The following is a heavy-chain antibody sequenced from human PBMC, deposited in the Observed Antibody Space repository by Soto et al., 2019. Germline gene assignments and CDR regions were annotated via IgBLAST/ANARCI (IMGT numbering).Heavy chain of an antibody. D-gene: IGHD1-26*01. Sequence: GGSLRLSCAASGFTFSSYSMNWVRQAPGKGLEWVSYISSSSSTIYYADSVKGRFTISRDNAKNSLYLQMNSLRDEDTAVYYCARGLGATGVEAFDIWGQGTMVTVSS. CDR3: ARGLGATGVEAFDI. V-gene: IGHV3-48*02. CDR2: ISSSSSTI. CDR1: GFTFSSYS. J-gene: IGHJ3*02.